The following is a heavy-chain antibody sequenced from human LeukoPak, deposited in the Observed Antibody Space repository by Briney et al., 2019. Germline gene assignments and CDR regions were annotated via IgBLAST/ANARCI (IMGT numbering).Heavy chain of an antibody. D-gene: IGHD2-2*01. CDR3: ARALVVPAAIWFDP. Sequence: ASVKVSCKASGGTFSSYAISWVRQAPGQGLEWMGGIIPIFGTANYAQKFQGRVTITADESTSTAYMELSSLRSEDTAVYYCARALVVPAAIWFDPWGQGTLVTVSS. V-gene: IGHV1-69*13. CDR2: IIPIFGTA. J-gene: IGHJ5*02. CDR1: GGTFSSYA.